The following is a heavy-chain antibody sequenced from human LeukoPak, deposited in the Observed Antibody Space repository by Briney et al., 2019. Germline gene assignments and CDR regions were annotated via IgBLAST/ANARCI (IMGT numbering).Heavy chain of an antibody. CDR1: GFTFRTHA. CDR3: AKDGSGEWELPAHFDY. J-gene: IGHJ4*02. V-gene: IGHV3-30*04. CDR2: ISWDGSKK. Sequence: EPGGSLRLSCAASGFTFRTHAMHWVRQAPGKGLEWGAFISWDGSKKTYTESVKGRFTISRDNSQNTLYLQMNSLRVEDTAIYYCAKDGSGEWELPAHFDYWGQGTLVTVSS. D-gene: IGHD1-26*01.